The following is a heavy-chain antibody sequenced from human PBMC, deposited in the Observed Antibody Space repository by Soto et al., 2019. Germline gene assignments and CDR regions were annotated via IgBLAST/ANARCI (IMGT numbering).Heavy chain of an antibody. CDR1: GDSVSSNSAA. Sequence: PSPTLSLTCAISGDSVSSNSAAWNWLRQSPSRGLEWLGRTYYRSKWYSDYAVSVRSRIIINPDTSKNQFSLQLDSVTPEDTAVYYCARYTSAWYLDYWGQGTLVTVSS. V-gene: IGHV6-1*01. D-gene: IGHD6-19*01. J-gene: IGHJ4*02. CDR2: TYYRSKWYS. CDR3: ARYTSAWYLDY.